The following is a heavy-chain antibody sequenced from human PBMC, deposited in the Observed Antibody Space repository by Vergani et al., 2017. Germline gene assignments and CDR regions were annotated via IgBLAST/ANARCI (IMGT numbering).Heavy chain of an antibody. CDR3: ARDKGGYGSSTGCCGPGWFDP. CDR2: IYYSGST. V-gene: IGHV4-31*03. Sequence: QVQLQQWGGGLLKPSETLSLTCTVSGGSISSGGYYWSWIRQHPGKGLEWIGYIYYSGSTYYHPSLKSRVTISVDTSKNQFSLKLSSVTAAATAVYYCARDKGGYGSSTGCCGPGWFDPWGQGTLVTVSS. D-gene: IGHD2-2*01. CDR1: GGSISSGGYY. J-gene: IGHJ5*02.